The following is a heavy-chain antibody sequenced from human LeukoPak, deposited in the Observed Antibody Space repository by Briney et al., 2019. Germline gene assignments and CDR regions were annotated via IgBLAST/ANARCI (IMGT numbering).Heavy chain of an antibody. Sequence: PGGSLRLSCAASGFTFSSYGMHWVRQAPGKGLEWVAFIRYDGSNKYYADSVKGRFTISRDNSKNTLYLQMNSLRSEDTAVYYCATGPFYDSSGYLDYWGQGTLVTVSS. V-gene: IGHV3-30*02. D-gene: IGHD3-22*01. CDR3: ATGPFYDSSGYLDY. CDR2: IRYDGSNK. J-gene: IGHJ4*02. CDR1: GFTFSSYG.